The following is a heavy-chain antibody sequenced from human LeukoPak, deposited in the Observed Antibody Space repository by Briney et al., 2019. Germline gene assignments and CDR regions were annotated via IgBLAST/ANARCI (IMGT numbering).Heavy chain of an antibody. D-gene: IGHD4-17*01. Sequence: HPGGSLRLSCAASGFTVSSNFMTWVRQAPGKGLEWVSVISSGGTTYYADSVKGRFTISRHISKNTVYLQMNSLRAEDTAVYYRARDRSYGDFAWGYWGQGTLVTVSS. CDR2: ISSGGTT. CDR3: ARDRSYGDFAWGY. J-gene: IGHJ4*02. V-gene: IGHV3-53*04. CDR1: GFTVSSNF.